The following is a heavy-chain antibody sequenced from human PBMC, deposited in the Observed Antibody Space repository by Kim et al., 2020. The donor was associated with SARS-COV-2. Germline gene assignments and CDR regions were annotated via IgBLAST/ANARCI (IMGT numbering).Heavy chain of an antibody. D-gene: IGHD6-13*01. CDR2: ITYDGRHA. CDR1: GFTFSTYG. CDR3: AREDSSTWYAAY. Sequence: GGSLRLSCVVSGFTFSTYGIHWVRQAPGKGLEWVAVITYDGRHAYYGESVKGRFTISRDDSKNTVYLQMNTLRAEDTALYYCAREDSSTWYAAYWGQGTLVTVSS. J-gene: IGHJ4*02. V-gene: IGHV3-33*05.